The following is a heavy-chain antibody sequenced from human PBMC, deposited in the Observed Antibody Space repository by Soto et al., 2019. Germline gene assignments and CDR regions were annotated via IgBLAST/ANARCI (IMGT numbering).Heavy chain of an antibody. J-gene: IGHJ3*02. Sequence: PGESLKISCKGSGYSFTSYWIGWVRQMPGKGLEWMGIIYPGDSDTRYSPSFQGQVTISADKSISTAYLQWSSLKASDTAMYYCASLPDYIWGSYPEGGAFDIWGQGTMVTVSS. CDR2: IYPGDSDT. CDR3: ASLPDYIWGSYPEGGAFDI. D-gene: IGHD3-16*02. CDR1: GYSFTSYW. V-gene: IGHV5-51*01.